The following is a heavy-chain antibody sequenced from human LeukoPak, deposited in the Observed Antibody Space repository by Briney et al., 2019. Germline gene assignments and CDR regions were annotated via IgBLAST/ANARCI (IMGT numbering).Heavy chain of an antibody. CDR2: ISYDGKVK. V-gene: IGHV3-30*15. CDR3: ARDMIRGQPDYLDY. J-gene: IGHJ4*02. Sequence: GGSLRFSCAASGFMFTGSAMHWVRQAPGKGLQWVAVISYDGKVKFYGDSVKGRFTISRDDSKNMLYLQMSSLRPEDTAVYYCARDMIRGQPDYLDYWGQGTLVTVSS. D-gene: IGHD3-10*01. CDR1: GFMFTGSA.